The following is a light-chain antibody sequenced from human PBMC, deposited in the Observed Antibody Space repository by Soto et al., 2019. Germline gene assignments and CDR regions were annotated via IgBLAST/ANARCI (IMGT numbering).Light chain of an antibody. Sequence: QSVLTQPPSASGTPGQRVTISCSGTSSSIESNYVYWYQQLPGTAPRLLIYRNNQRPSGVPDRFSGSKSGTSASLAISAHRAEDEADYYCTLWDDSLRVRLFGGGTKVTVL. CDR2: RNN. V-gene: IGLV1-47*01. CDR1: SSSIESNY. J-gene: IGLJ2*01. CDR3: TLWDDSLRVRL.